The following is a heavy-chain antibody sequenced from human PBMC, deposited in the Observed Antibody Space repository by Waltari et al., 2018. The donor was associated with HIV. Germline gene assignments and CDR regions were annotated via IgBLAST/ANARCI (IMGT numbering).Heavy chain of an antibody. Sequence: QVQLQQSGPRLVKPSQTLSLTCAISGDSFPRHRAAWNWIRQSLRRGLGWLGRSYYSSKCYIDYSVFVKSRITINPDTSDNRFSLQLNSVTPEDTAVYYCARGWNYDFWSGLEGGKFDPWGQGNLVTVSS. V-gene: IGHV6-1*01. CDR2: SYYSSKCYI. CDR1: GDSFPRHRAA. J-gene: IGHJ5*02. D-gene: IGHD3-3*01. CDR3: ARGWNYDFWSGLEGGKFDP.